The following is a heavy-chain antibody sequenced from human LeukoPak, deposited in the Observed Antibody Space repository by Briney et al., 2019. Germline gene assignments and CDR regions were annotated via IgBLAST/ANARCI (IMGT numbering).Heavy chain of an antibody. CDR3: ARDKLPMLQGTFDL. D-gene: IGHD2/OR15-2a*01. CDR1: EFTFSDYW. J-gene: IGHJ3*01. V-gene: IGHV3-74*01. Sequence: GGSLRLSCVASEFTFSDYWMNWVRQAPGKGLVWVSRINSDGRNTIYADSVKGRFTISRDNAKNTLYLQMNSLRAEDTAVFYCARDKLPMLQGTFDLWGQGTMVTVSS. CDR2: INSDGRNT.